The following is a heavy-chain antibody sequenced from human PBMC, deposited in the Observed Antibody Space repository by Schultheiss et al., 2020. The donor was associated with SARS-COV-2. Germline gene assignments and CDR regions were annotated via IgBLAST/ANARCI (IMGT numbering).Heavy chain of an antibody. D-gene: IGHD4-17*01. CDR3: ARGGGTVTPRGYFDY. Sequence: ASVKVSCKASGYTFTSYYMHWVRQAPGQGLEWMGIINPNSGGTNYAQKFQGRVTMTRDTSISTAYMELSRLRSDDTAVYYCARGGGTVTPRGYFDYWGQGTLVTVSS. J-gene: IGHJ4*02. V-gene: IGHV1-2*02. CDR2: INPNSGGT. CDR1: GYTFTSYY.